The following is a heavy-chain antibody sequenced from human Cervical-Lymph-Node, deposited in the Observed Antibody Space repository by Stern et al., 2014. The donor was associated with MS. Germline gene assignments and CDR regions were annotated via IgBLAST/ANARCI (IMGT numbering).Heavy chain of an antibody. Sequence: VQLVESGPGLVKPSGTLSLTCVVSGGSISSSYWWTWVRQTPVKGLEWIGEIYHSGSTNYNPSLKTRVTISVDRSKNQFSLKLRSVTAADTAVYYCARVVPDTTMIHDTFDIWGQGTMVTVSS. CDR2: IYHSGST. CDR3: ARVVPDTTMIHDTFDI. J-gene: IGHJ3*02. V-gene: IGHV4-4*02. CDR1: GGSISSSYW. D-gene: IGHD3-22*01.